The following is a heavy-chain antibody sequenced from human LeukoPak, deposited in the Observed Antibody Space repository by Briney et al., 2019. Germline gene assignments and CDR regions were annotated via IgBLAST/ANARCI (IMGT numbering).Heavy chain of an antibody. D-gene: IGHD3-3*01. J-gene: IGHJ6*03. CDR1: GGSISSYY. CDR3: ARGTSGYYLAHYYYYMDV. V-gene: IGHV4-4*07. Sequence: SETLSLSCTVSGGSISSYYWTRIRQPAGKGLEWIGRIYTSGNTNQNPSLKSRVTRSVDTSKNQFSLKLKSVTAADTAVYYCARGTSGYYLAHYYYYMDVWGKGTTVTVSS. CDR2: IYTSGNT.